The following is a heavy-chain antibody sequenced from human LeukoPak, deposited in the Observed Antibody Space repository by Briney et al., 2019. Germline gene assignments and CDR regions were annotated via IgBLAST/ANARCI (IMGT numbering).Heavy chain of an antibody. J-gene: IGHJ4*02. CDR3: TREGRGWYTDF. Sequence: PGGSLRLSCAASGFTFSGSAMHWVRQASGKGLEWVGRIRSKVNGYATVYAASVRGRFTISRDDSKNTAYLQMNSLKTEDTAMYYCTREGRGWYTDFWGQGTLVTVSS. V-gene: IGHV3-73*01. CDR1: GFTFSGSA. D-gene: IGHD6-19*01. CDR2: IRSKVNGYAT.